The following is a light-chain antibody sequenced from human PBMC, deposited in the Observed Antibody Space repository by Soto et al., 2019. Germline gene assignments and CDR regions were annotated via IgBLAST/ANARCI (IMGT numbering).Light chain of an antibody. V-gene: IGKV3-20*01. CDR1: QSVGSR. Sequence: PGERATLSCRAAQSVGSRLAWYQHKTGQAPRLLISGASSRATGIPDRFTGSGSETSFTLSINRLEPEDFALYYCQHYQSGHPITFGQGTRLEIK. J-gene: IGKJ5*01. CDR2: GAS. CDR3: QHYQSGHPIT.